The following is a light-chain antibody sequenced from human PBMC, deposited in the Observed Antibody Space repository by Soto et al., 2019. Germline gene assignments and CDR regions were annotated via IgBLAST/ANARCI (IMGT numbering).Light chain of an antibody. J-gene: IGKJ1*01. CDR2: KAS. CDR3: QQYSTYWT. V-gene: IGKV1-5*03. CDR1: QSISSW. Sequence: DIQMTQSPPTLSASVGDRVTITCRASQSISSWLAWYQQKPGKAPRLLIYKASTLESGVPSRFSGSGSGTDFTLTISSLQPDDFATYYCQQYSTYWTFGQGTKVDIK.